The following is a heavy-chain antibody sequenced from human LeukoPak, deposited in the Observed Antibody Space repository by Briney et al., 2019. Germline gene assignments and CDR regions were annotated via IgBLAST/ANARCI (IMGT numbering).Heavy chain of an antibody. V-gene: IGHV4-34*01. CDR3: ARGIAIGYCSGGSCYPFDY. Sequence: SETLSLACTVNGGSFSDYYWTWIRQPPGKGLEWIGEINHGGSTNYNPSLKSRVTMSVDTSKNQFSLKLSFVTAADTAVYYCARGIAIGYCSGGSCYPFDYWGQGTLVTVSS. J-gene: IGHJ4*02. D-gene: IGHD2-15*01. CDR2: INHGGST. CDR1: GGSFSDYY.